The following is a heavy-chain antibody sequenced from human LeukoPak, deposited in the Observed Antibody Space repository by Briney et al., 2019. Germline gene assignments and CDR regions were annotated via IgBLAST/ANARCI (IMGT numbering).Heavy chain of an antibody. Sequence: ASVKVSCKASGYTFTDYYLHWVRQATGQGLEWMGWINPNSGGTNSAQNFQDRVTMTRDTSISTAYMELSRLRSDDTAVYYCARVGFIASAGHFDPWGQGTLVTVSS. CDR3: ARVGFIASAGHFDP. J-gene: IGHJ5*02. CDR1: GYTFTDYY. CDR2: INPNSGGT. D-gene: IGHD6-13*01. V-gene: IGHV1-2*02.